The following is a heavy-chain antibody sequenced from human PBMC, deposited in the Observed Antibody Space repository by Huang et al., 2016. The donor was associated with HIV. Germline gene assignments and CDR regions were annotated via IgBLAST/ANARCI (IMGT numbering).Heavy chain of an antibody. CDR1: GYTFSNYA. D-gene: IGHD6-13*01. V-gene: IGHV7-4-1*02. CDR3: VRPAAPTRYYYYEYMDV. Sequence: QVQLVQSGSEVKKPGASVKVSCKASGYTFSNYALNLLRQAPGPGLEWMVWINSNTGDPTYALAFTGRFVFSLDTSVSTAYLQINGLKAEDTAVYYCVRPAAPTRYYYYEYMDVWGQGTTVTVS. CDR2: INSNTGDP. J-gene: IGHJ6*03.